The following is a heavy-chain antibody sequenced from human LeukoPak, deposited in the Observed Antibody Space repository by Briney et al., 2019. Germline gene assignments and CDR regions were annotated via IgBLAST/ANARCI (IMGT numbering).Heavy chain of an antibody. CDR1: GYSINSGYY. CDR2: IYHSGST. D-gene: IGHD6-19*01. J-gene: IGHJ4*02. CDR3: ARKLGYSSGWSFDY. Sequence: SETLSLTCTVSGYSINSGYYWGWIRQPPGKGLEWIGSIYHSGSTYYNPSLKSRVTISVDTSKNQFSLKLSSVTAADTAVYYCARKLGYSSGWSFDYWGQGTLVTVSS. V-gene: IGHV4-38-2*02.